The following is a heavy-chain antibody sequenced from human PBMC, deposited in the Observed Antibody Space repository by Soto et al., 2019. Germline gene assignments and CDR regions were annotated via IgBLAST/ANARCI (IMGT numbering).Heavy chain of an antibody. CDR3: ARGITSRASWFDP. V-gene: IGHV4-31*03. D-gene: IGHD1-20*01. CDR1: GGSIFSGGYY. CDR2: SDYSGSS. J-gene: IGHJ5*02. Sequence: KSSETLSLTCTVSGGSIFSGGYYWSWLRQLPGKGLEWIGCSDYSGSSRYNPSLKSRVTISIDMSKNHFSLKLSSVTAADTAVYYCARGITSRASWFDPWGQGTLVTSPQ.